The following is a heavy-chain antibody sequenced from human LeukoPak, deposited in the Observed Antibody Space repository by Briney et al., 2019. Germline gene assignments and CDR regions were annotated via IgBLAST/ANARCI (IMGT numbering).Heavy chain of an antibody. CDR2: INHSGST. J-gene: IGHJ5*02. V-gene: IGHV4-34*01. CDR3: ARELGVPAAGVLSWFDP. CDR1: GGSFSGYY. Sequence: SETLSLTCAVYGGSFSGYYWSWIRQPPGKGLEWIGEINHSGSTNYNPSLKSRVTISVDTSKNQFSLKLSSVTAADTAVYYCARELGVPAAGVLSWFDPWGQGTLVTVSS. D-gene: IGHD2-2*01.